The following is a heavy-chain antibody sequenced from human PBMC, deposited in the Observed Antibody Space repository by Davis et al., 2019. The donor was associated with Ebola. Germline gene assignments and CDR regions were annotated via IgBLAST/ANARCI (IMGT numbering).Heavy chain of an antibody. V-gene: IGHV4-34*01. Sequence: SETLSLTCAVYGGSFSGYYWSWIRQPPGKGLEWIGEIHESGNTNYNPSLKSRVSISVDTSKNQFSLKLSSVTAADTAVYYCASGAYCSSTSCYGYYYYGMDVWGQGTTVTVSS. J-gene: IGHJ6*02. CDR3: ASGAYCSSTSCYGYYYYGMDV. CDR2: IHESGNT. CDR1: GGSFSGYY. D-gene: IGHD2-2*01.